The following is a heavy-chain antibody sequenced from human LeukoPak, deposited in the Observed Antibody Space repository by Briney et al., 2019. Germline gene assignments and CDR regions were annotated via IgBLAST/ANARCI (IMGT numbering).Heavy chain of an antibody. Sequence: ASVKVSCKASGYTFTGYYMHWVRQAPGQGLEWMGWINPNSGGTNYAQKLQGRVTMTTDTSTSTAYMELRSLRSDDTAVYYCARPKGYSYGYFVYWGQGTLVTVSS. V-gene: IGHV1-2*02. CDR1: GYTFTGYY. D-gene: IGHD5-18*01. J-gene: IGHJ4*02. CDR2: INPNSGGT. CDR3: ARPKGYSYGYFVY.